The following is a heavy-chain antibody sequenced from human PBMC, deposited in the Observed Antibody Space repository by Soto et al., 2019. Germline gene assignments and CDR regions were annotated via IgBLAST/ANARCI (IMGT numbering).Heavy chain of an antibody. CDR2: IYWDDDK. V-gene: IGHV2-5*02. CDR1: GFSLSTSGVG. CDR3: AHRADFWSGSPFDY. J-gene: IGHJ4*02. Sequence: QITLKESGPTLVKPTQTLTLTCTFSGFSLSTSGVGVGWIRQPPGKALEWLALIYWDDDKRYSPSLKSRLTITKETSKNQVVLTMTNMDPVDTATYYCAHRADFWSGSPFDYWGQGTLVTVSS. D-gene: IGHD3-3*01.